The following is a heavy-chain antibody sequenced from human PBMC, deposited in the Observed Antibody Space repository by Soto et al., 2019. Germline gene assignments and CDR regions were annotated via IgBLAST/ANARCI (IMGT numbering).Heavy chain of an antibody. CDR3: ARGNNAGRNRFDP. J-gene: IGHJ5*02. Sequence: PSETLSLTCTVSGGSISHYYWSWIRQPAGKGLEWIGRIFTSGSSNYNPSLKSRVTMSVDTSKNQFSLNLRSVTAADTAFYYCARGNNAGRNRFDPWGQGILVTVSS. CDR1: GGSISHYY. CDR2: IFTSGSS. D-gene: IGHD1-1*01. V-gene: IGHV4-4*07.